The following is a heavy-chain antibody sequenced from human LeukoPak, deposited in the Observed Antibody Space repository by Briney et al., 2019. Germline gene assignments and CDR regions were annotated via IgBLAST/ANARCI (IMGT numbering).Heavy chain of an antibody. D-gene: IGHD2/OR15-2a*01. CDR3: ARVALSMGENGFDI. CDR2: ISSSSSYI. J-gene: IGHJ3*02. V-gene: IGHV3-21*01. Sequence: GGSLRLSCAASEFTLSSYAMNWVRQAPGKGLEWVSSISSSSSYIFYADSVKGRFTVSRDNAKNSLYLQMNSLKAEDTALYYCARVALSMGENGFDIWGQGTMVTVSS. CDR1: EFTLSSYA.